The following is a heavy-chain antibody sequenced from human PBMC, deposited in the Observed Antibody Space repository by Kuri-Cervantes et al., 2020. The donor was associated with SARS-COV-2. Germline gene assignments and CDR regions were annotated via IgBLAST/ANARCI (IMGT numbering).Heavy chain of an antibody. D-gene: IGHD2/OR15-2a*01. J-gene: IGHJ5*02. V-gene: IGHV3-30*18. CDR1: GLSINNYD. CDR2: ISYEGSNK. Sequence: GESLKISCAVSGLSINNYDMHWVRQAQGKGPEWVAVISYEGSNKHYSDSVKGRFTISRDNSKSMVYLQINSLRPEDTATYYCAKSRGPFSLSVSLSVLDPWGRGNLVTVSS. CDR3: AKSRGPFSLSVSLSVLDP.